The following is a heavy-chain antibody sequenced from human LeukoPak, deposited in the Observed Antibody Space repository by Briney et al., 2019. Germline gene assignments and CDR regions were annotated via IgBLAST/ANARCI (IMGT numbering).Heavy chain of an antibody. V-gene: IGHV4-30-2*01. J-gene: IGHJ6*02. CDR2: IYHSGST. CDR3: ARDRIGYGMDV. CDR1: GGSISSGGYS. Sequence: SETLSLTCAVSGGSISSGGYSWSWIRQPPGKGLEWIGYIYHSGSTYYNPSLKSRVTISVDRSKNQFSLKLSSVTAADTAVYYCARDRIGYGMDVWGQGTTVTVSS.